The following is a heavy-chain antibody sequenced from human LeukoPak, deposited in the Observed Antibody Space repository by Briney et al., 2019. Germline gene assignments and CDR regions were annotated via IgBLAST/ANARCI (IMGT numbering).Heavy chain of an antibody. Sequence: SETLSLTCAVYGGPFSGYYWSWIRQPPGKGLEWIGEINHSGSTNYNPSLKSRVTISVDTSKNQFSLKLSSVTAADAAVYYCARGRNDFWSGTFDYWGQGTLVTVSS. CDR1: GGPFSGYY. CDR2: INHSGST. CDR3: ARGRNDFWSGTFDY. V-gene: IGHV4-34*01. D-gene: IGHD3-3*01. J-gene: IGHJ4*02.